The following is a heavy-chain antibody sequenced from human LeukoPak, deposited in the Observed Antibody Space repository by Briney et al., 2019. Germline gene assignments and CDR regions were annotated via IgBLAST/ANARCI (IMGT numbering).Heavy chain of an antibody. V-gene: IGHV3-53*01. CDR3: AGGYIAVAPPMGP. CDR1: GFTVSSNY. D-gene: IGHD6-19*01. Sequence: PGGSLGLSCAASGFTVSSNYMSWVRQAPGKGLEWVSVIYSGGSTYYADSVKGRFTISRDNSKNTLYLQMNSLRAEDTAVYYCAGGYIAVAPPMGPWGQGTLVTVSS. J-gene: IGHJ5*02. CDR2: IYSGGST.